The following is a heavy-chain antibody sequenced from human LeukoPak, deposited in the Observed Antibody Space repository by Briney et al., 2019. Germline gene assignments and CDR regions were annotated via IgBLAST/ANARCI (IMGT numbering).Heavy chain of an antibody. Sequence: GGSLRLSCAASGFTFSDYYMSWIRQAPGKGLEWVSYISSSGSTIYYADSVKGRFTISRDNAKNSLYLQMNSLRGEDTAVYYCARVMYYYDSSGQTYYFDYWGQGTLVTVSS. CDR2: ISSSGSTI. CDR3: ARVMYYYDSSGQTYYFDY. J-gene: IGHJ4*02. CDR1: GFTFSDYY. D-gene: IGHD3-22*01. V-gene: IGHV3-11*04.